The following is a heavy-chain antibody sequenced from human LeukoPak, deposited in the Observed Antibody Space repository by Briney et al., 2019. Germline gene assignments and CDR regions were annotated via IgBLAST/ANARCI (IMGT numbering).Heavy chain of an antibody. CDR1: GGSISSSNW. CDR2: IYHSGST. CDR3: ARGAYYDILTGYSQTPDAFDI. D-gene: IGHD3-9*01. J-gene: IGHJ3*02. Sequence: SETLSLTCAVSGGSISSSNWWSWVRQPPGKGLEWIGEIYHSGSTNYNPSLKSRVTISVDKSKNQFSLKLSSVTAADTAVYYCARGAYYDILTGYSQTPDAFDIWGQGTMVTVSS. V-gene: IGHV4-4*02.